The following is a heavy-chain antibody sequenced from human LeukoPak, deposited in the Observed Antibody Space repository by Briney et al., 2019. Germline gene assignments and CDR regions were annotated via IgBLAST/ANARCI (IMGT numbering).Heavy chain of an antibody. V-gene: IGHV4-39*07. CDR1: GGSVSSSSY. CDR2: FYYSGSA. D-gene: IGHD3-10*01. J-gene: IGHJ4*02. Sequence: SETLSLTCTVSGGSVSSSSYWGWLRQPPGKGLEWIGNFYYSGSAYYNPSLKSRVTISLDTSKYQFSLKLNSVTAADTAVYYCARGGGDFYGSGSFSYYSDYWGQGTLVTVSS. CDR3: ARGGGDFYGSGSFSYYSDY.